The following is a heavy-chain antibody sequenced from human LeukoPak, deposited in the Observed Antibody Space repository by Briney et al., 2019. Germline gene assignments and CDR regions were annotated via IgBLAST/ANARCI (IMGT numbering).Heavy chain of an antibody. CDR1: GFTFSSYS. V-gene: IGHV3-21*01. CDR3: AGPRGNWYIFDY. J-gene: IGHJ4*02. CDR2: ISSSSSYI. D-gene: IGHD1-1*01. Sequence: GGSLRLSCAASGFTFSSYSMNWVRQAPGKGLEWVSSISSSSSYIYYANSMKGRLTISRDNAKNSLYLQMNSLRAEDTAVYYCAGPRGNWYIFDYWGQGTLVTVSS.